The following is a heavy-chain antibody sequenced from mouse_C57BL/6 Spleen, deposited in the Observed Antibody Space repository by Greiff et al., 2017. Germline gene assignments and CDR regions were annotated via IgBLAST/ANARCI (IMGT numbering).Heavy chain of an antibody. CDR3: ARRYDYDAYAMDY. Sequence: QVQLKESGAELARPGASVKLSCKASGYTFTSYGISWVKQRPGQGLEWIGEIYPRSGNTYYNEKFKGKATLTADKSSSTAYMELRSLTSEDSAVYFCARRYDYDAYAMDYWGQGTSVTVSS. CDR1: GYTFTSYG. CDR2: IYPRSGNT. D-gene: IGHD2-4*01. J-gene: IGHJ4*01. V-gene: IGHV1-81*01.